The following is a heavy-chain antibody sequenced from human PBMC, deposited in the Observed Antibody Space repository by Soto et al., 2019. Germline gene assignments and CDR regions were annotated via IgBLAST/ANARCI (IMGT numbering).Heavy chain of an antibody. V-gene: IGHV4-31*03. CDR3: ARDRDYDILTGTTGFDP. CDR2: IYYSGST. D-gene: IGHD3-9*01. CDR1: GGSISSGGYY. Sequence: PSETLSLTCTVSGGSISSGGYYWSWIRQHPGKGLEWIGYIYYSGSTCYNPSLKSRVTISVDTSKNQFSLKLSSVTAADTAVYYCARDRDYDILTGTTGFDPWAQGTLVTVSS. J-gene: IGHJ5*02.